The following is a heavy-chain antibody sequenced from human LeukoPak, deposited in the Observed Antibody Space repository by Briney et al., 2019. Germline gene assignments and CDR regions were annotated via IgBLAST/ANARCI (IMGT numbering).Heavy chain of an antibody. J-gene: IGHJ3*02. D-gene: IGHD3-10*01. V-gene: IGHV5-10-1*01. CDR3: ARYYGSGSYPRGDAFDI. Sequence: GESLRISCKGSGYSFTSYWISWVRQMPGKGLEWMGRIDPSDSYTNYSPSFQGHVTISADKSISTAYLQWSSLKASDTAMYYCARYYGSGSYPRGDAFDIWGQGTMVTVSS. CDR2: IDPSDSYT. CDR1: GYSFTSYW.